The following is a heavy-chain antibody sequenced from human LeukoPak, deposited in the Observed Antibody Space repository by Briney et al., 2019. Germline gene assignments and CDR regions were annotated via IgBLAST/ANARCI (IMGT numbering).Heavy chain of an antibody. J-gene: IGHJ2*01. Sequence: GGSLRLSCAASGFTVSTNYMNWVRKAPGKGLEWVSILYSGSDTYYSDSVKGRFTISRDSSKNILSLQMSNLTAEDTAVYYCARVGDHFHWYLDLWGRGTLVTVSS. V-gene: IGHV3-53*01. CDR3: ARVGDHFHWYLDL. D-gene: IGHD3-10*01. CDR1: GFTVSTNY. CDR2: LYSGSDT.